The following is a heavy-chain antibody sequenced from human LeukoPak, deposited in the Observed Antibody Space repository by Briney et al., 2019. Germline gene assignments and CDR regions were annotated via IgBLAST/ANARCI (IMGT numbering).Heavy chain of an antibody. Sequence: GESLRISCKASAYIFTSYYASWLRHMPGRGREWMGTINPSDSYAKYSPSSLDHLSTISNKNTSTTYLLSSSLKASETAMYYCARLIGPYEAVTTPGAFDIWGQGTMVTVSS. D-gene: IGHD4-17*01. CDR1: AYIFTSYY. CDR3: ARLIGPYEAVTTPGAFDI. V-gene: IGHV5-10-1*01. CDR2: INPSDSYA. J-gene: IGHJ3*02.